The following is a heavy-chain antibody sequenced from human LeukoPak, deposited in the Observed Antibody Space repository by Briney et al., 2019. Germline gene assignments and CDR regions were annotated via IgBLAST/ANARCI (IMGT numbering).Heavy chain of an antibody. CDR3: AREIPLVGATDY. CDR1: GGSISSYY. J-gene: IGHJ4*02. D-gene: IGHD1-26*01. Sequence: SENLSRTCTVTGGSISSYYWSWIRQPAGKGLEWIGRIYTSGSTNYNPSLKSRVTMSVDTSKNQFSLKLSSVTAADTAVYYCAREIPLVGATDYWGQGTLVTVSS. CDR2: IYTSGST. V-gene: IGHV4-4*07.